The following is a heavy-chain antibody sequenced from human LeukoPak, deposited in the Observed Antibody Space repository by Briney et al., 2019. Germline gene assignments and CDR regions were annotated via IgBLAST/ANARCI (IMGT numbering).Heavy chain of an antibody. Sequence: TGGSLRLSCAASGFTFSSYATHWVRQAPGKGLEWVAVISYDGSNKYYADSVKGRFTISRDNSKNTLYLQMNSLRAEDTAVYYCAREVAVAGNNWFDPWGQGTLVTVSS. CDR2: ISYDGSNK. CDR1: GFTFSSYA. CDR3: AREVAVAGNNWFDP. J-gene: IGHJ5*02. V-gene: IGHV3-30*04. D-gene: IGHD6-13*01.